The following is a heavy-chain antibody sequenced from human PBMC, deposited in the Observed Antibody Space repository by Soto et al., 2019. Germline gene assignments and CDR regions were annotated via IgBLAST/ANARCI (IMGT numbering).Heavy chain of an antibody. CDR3: AARHCGGGSCYSHEEAFEA. Sequence: GASVKVSFKASGFPFKSSTVQWLRQARGQGLEWIGWIAVGSGKTKYAHLIQDRVAITRDLSTSTAYLELSSLGSEDTAVYYCAARHCGGGSCYSHEEAFEAWGQGTVVTVSS. CDR2: IAVGSGKT. J-gene: IGHJ3*01. D-gene: IGHD2-15*01. CDR1: GFPFKSST. V-gene: IGHV1-58*01.